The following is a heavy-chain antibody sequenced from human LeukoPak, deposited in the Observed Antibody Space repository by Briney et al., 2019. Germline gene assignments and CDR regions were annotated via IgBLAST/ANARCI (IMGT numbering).Heavy chain of an antibody. CDR2: IYYSGST. J-gene: IGHJ4*02. D-gene: IGHD5-12*01. V-gene: IGHV4-59*01. Sequence: SETLSLTCTVSGGSISSYYWSWIRQPPGKGLEWIGYIYYSGSTDSNPSLKSRVTISVDTSKNQISLKLSSVTAADTAVYYCARAHSYSGFAEADFWGQGTLVTVSS. CDR3: ARAHSYSGFAEADF. CDR1: GGSISSYY.